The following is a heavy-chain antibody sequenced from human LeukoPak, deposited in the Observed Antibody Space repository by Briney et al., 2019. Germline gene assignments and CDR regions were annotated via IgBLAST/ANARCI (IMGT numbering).Heavy chain of an antibody. Sequence: AGGSLRLSCAASGFTFSSYGMHWVRQAPGKGLEWVAVISYDGSNKYYADSVKGRFTISRDNSKNTLYLQMNSLRAEDTAVYYCAKVVRDFDFGGPPYNWFDPWGQGTLVTVSS. V-gene: IGHV3-30*18. CDR1: GFTFSSYG. D-gene: IGHD3/OR15-3a*01. J-gene: IGHJ5*02. CDR2: ISYDGSNK. CDR3: AKVVRDFDFGGPPYNWFDP.